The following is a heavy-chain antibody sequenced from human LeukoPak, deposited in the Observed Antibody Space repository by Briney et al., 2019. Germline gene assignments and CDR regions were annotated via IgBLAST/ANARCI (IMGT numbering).Heavy chain of an antibody. J-gene: IGHJ4*02. CDR2: IIPIFGTA. CDR1: GGTFSNYA. D-gene: IGHD6-13*01. V-gene: IGHV1-69*01. Sequence: SAKVSCKASGGTFSNYASNWVRQAPGQGLEWMGGIIPIFGTANYAQKFQGRVTITADESTSTAYMDLSSLRSEDTAVYYCARDRAPAGTWFDYWGQGTLVTVSS. CDR3: ARDRAPAGTWFDY.